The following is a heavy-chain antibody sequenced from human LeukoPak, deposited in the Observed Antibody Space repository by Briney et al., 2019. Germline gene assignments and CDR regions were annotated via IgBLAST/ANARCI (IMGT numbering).Heavy chain of an antibody. J-gene: IGHJ4*02. D-gene: IGHD3-3*01. CDR3: TTKTITIFGVVITDY. CDR1: GFTFRSYA. CDR2: IKSKTDGGTT. V-gene: IGHV3-15*01. Sequence: RPGGSLRLSCAASGFTFRSYAMSWVRQAPGKGLEWVGRIKSKTDGGTTDYAAPVKGRFTSSRDDSKNTLYLQMNSLKTEDTAVYYCTTKTITIFGVVITDYWGQGTLVTVSS.